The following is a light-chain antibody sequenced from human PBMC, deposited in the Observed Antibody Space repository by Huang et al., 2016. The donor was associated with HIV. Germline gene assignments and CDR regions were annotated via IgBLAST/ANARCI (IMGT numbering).Light chain of an antibody. V-gene: IGKV3D-15*01. CDR1: QSVNSN. CDR2: GAS. Sequence: EIEMTQSPATLSVSPGERATLSCRSSQSVNSNLAWYQQKPGQAPRVLIYGASTRATCIPARFSGSGSGTEFTLTISSLQSEDFAVYYCLQYNNWPPVTFGQGTRLEIK. CDR3: LQYNNWPPVT. J-gene: IGKJ5*01.